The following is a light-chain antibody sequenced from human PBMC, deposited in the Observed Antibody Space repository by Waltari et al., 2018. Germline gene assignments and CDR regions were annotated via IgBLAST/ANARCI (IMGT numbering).Light chain of an antibody. V-gene: IGLV1-40*01. CDR3: QSYDSSLSAHVV. J-gene: IGLJ2*01. Sequence: QSVLTQPPSVSGAPGQRVTISCTGSSSNIGAGYDVHWYQQLPGTAPKLLIYGNSNRPSGVPDRFSGSKSGTSASLASTGLQAEDEADYYYQSYDSSLSAHVVFGGGTKLTVL. CDR2: GNS. CDR1: SSNIGAGYD.